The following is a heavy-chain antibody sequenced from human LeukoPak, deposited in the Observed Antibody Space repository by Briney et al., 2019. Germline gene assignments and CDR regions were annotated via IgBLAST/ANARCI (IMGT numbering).Heavy chain of an antibody. D-gene: IGHD3-10*01. CDR1: GFTFSDYY. CDR2: ISSSGSTI. CDR3: ARNKGSSAVTGDWFDP. Sequence: GGSLRLSCAASGFTFSDYYMSWVRQAPGKRLEWVSYISSSGSTIYYADSVKGRFTISRDNSKNTLYLQMNSLRAEDTAVYYCARNKGSSAVTGDWFDPWGQGTLVTVSS. J-gene: IGHJ5*02. V-gene: IGHV3-11*01.